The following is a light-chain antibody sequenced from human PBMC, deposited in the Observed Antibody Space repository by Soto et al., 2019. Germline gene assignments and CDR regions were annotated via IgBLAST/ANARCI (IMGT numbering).Light chain of an antibody. Sequence: EIVLTQSPGTLSLSPVERATLSFRASQSVGSTYLAWYQQKPGQAPRLLIYDASSRATGIPDRFSGSGSGTEFTLTISSLQPDDFATYYCQQYNSYSETFGQGTKVDIK. J-gene: IGKJ1*01. CDR1: QSVGSTY. CDR3: QQYNSYSET. V-gene: IGKV3-20*01. CDR2: DAS.